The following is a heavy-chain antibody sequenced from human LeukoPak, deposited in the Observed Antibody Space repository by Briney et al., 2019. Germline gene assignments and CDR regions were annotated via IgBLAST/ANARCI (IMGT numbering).Heavy chain of an antibody. D-gene: IGHD1-26*01. CDR3: ARLRVSGSYLYYFDY. CDR2: ISSSSSYI. V-gene: IGHV3-21*01. CDR1: GFTFSSYA. Sequence: GGSLRLSCAASGFTFSSYAMSWVRQAPGKGLEWVSSISSSSSYIYYADSVKGRFTTSRDNAKNSLYLQMNSLRAEDTAVYYCARLRVSGSYLYYFDYWGQGTLVTVSS. J-gene: IGHJ4*02.